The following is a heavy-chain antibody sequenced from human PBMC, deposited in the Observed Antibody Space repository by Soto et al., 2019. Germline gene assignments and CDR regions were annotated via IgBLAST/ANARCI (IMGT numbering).Heavy chain of an antibody. D-gene: IGHD2-21*02. CDR3: ARSIVVVTALDY. V-gene: IGHV1-3*01. J-gene: IGHJ4*02. CDR2: INAGNGNT. Sequence: GASVKVSCKASVYTFTSYAIQWVRQAPGQRLEWMGWINAGNGNTKYSQKFQGRVTITRDTSASTAYMELSSLRSEDTAVYYCARSIVVVTALDYWGQGTLVTVS. CDR1: VYTFTSYA.